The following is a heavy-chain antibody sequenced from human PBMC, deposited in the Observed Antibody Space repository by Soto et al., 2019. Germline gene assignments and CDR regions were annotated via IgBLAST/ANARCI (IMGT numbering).Heavy chain of an antibody. V-gene: IGHV3-23*01. J-gene: IGHJ3*02. CDR2: ISGSGGST. CDR1: GFTFSTYS. Sequence: EVQLLESGGGLVQPGGSLRISCAASGFTFSTYSMTWIRQAPGKGLEWVSTISGSGGSTYYTDSVKGRFTIYRDNSKNTLYLQINSLRAEDAAVFSCAKDWTSIWGKGTMVAVSA. CDR3: AKDWTSI. D-gene: IGHD3-3*01.